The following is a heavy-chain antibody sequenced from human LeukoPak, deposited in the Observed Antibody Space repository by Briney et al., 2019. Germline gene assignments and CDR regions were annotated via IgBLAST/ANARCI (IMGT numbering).Heavy chain of an antibody. D-gene: IGHD4-17*01. CDR2: ISSSGSTV. V-gene: IGHV3-48*03. CDR3: ARDTLLYADSPDAFDM. CDR1: GFIFSSYE. J-gene: IGHJ3*02. Sequence: GGSLRLSCAASGFIFSSYEMNWVRQAPGKGLEWVSYISSSGSTVYYADSVKGRFTISRDNAKNSLYLQMNSLRDEDTAVYYCARDTLLYADSPDAFDMWGQGTMVTVSS.